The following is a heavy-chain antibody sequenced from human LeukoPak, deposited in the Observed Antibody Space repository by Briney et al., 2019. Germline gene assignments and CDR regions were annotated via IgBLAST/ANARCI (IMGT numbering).Heavy chain of an antibody. CDR1: GGSISSYY. D-gene: IGHD3-3*01. J-gene: IGHJ6*03. V-gene: IGHV4-4*07. Sequence: PSETLSLTCTVSGGSISSYYWSWIRQPAGKGLEWIGRIYTSGSTNYNPSLKSRVTMSVPTSKNQFSLKLSSVTAADTAVYYCARDNAGGDFWSGYYPPNYYYYYMDVWGKGTTVTVSS. CDR2: IYTSGST. CDR3: ARDNAGGDFWSGYYPPNYYYYYMDV.